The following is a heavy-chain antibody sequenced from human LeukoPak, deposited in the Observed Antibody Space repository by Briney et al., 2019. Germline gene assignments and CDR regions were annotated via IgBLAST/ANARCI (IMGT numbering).Heavy chain of an antibody. Sequence: PGGSLRLSCAASGFTFSGSAIHWVRQSSGKGLEWVGQIDKKDKGYATATAYAASVKGRFTISRDDSINTAYLQMNSLKTEDTGVYYCTRPSITIFGVVTLYFDYWGQGTLVTVSS. CDR2: IDKKDKGYATAT. J-gene: IGHJ4*02. D-gene: IGHD3-3*01. CDR3: TRPSITIFGVVTLYFDY. V-gene: IGHV3-73*01. CDR1: GFTFSGSA.